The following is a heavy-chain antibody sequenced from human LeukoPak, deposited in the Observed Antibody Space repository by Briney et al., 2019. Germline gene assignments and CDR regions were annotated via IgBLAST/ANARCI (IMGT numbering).Heavy chain of an antibody. J-gene: IGHJ4*02. CDR1: GYTFTGYY. V-gene: IGHV1-2*02. D-gene: IGHD3-10*01. Sequence: GASVKVSCKASGYTFTGYYMHWVRQAPGQGLEWMGWINPNSGGTNYAQKFQGRVTMTGDTSISTAYMELSRLRSDDTAVYYCARGAILLWFGEFGYFDYWGQGTLVTVSS. CDR2: INPNSGGT. CDR3: ARGAILLWFGEFGYFDY.